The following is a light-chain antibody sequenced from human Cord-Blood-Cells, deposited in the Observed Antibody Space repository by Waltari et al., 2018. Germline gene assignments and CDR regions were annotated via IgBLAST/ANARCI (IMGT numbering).Light chain of an antibody. CDR3: CSYAGSSTHVV. CDR1: SSDVGCYNL. V-gene: IGLV2-23*01. CDR2: EGS. J-gene: IGLJ2*01. Sequence: QSALTRPASVSGSPGHSITISCTGTSSDVGCYNLFSWYQQHPGKAPKLMIYEGSKRPSGVSNRFSGSKSGNTASLTISGLQAEDEADYYCCSYAGSSTHVVFGGGTKLTVL.